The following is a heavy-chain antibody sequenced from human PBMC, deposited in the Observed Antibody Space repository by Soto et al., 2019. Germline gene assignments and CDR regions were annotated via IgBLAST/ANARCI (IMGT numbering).Heavy chain of an antibody. Sequence: GGSLRLSCAASGFTFSSYSMNWVRQAPGKGLEWVSYISSSSSTIYYADSVKGRFTISRDNAKNSLYLQMNSLRSEDTAVYYCASMEFLELDYYYYYMDVWGKGTTVTVSS. CDR1: GFTFSSYS. CDR2: ISSSSSTI. D-gene: IGHD3-3*01. CDR3: ASMEFLELDYYYYYMDV. J-gene: IGHJ6*03. V-gene: IGHV3-48*01.